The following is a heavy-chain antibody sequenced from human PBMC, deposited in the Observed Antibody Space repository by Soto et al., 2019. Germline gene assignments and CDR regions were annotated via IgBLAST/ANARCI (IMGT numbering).Heavy chain of an antibody. V-gene: IGHV4-31*03. D-gene: IGHD6-13*01. J-gene: IGHJ5*02. Sequence: SETLSLTCTVSGGSISSDGSYWSWIRQHPGKGLEWIGCLFYSGSTYYNPSLKSRFTISVDTSKNQFSLKLSSVTAADTAVYYCARGLAAAGLFGFGPWGQGTLVTVSS. CDR3: ARGLAAAGLFGFGP. CDR2: LFYSGST. CDR1: GGSISSDGSY.